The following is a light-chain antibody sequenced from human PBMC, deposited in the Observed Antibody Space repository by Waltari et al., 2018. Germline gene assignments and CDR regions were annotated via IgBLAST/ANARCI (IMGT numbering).Light chain of an antibody. CDR3: CSYAGSHTFV. CDR2: DVN. V-gene: IGLV2-11*01. CDR1: STDVTGFRY. J-gene: IGLJ1*01. Sequence: QSALTQPRSVSGSPGQSVTISCTGSSTDVTGFRYVSWYQLRPDKAPRLIMSDVNRRPSEVPDRVAGSSSGNTASLTISGLQTDDEADYYCCSYAGSHTFVFGTGTEVTV.